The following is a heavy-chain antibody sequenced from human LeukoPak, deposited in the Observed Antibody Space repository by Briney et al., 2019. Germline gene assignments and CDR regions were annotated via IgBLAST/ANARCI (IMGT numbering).Heavy chain of an antibody. CDR2: MNPNSGNT. CDR3: ARGSRTYYDFWSGYYTPEYYFDY. D-gene: IGHD3-3*01. Sequence: ASVKVSCKASGYTFTSYDINWVRQATGQGLEWMGWMNPNSGNTGYAQKFQGRVTITRNTSISTAYMELSSLRSEDTAVYYCARGSRTYYDFWSGYYTPEYYFDYWGQGTLVTVSS. J-gene: IGHJ4*02. V-gene: IGHV1-8*03. CDR1: GYTFTSYD.